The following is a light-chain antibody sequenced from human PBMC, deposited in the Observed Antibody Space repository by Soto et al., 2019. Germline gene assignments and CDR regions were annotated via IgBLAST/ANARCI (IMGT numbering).Light chain of an antibody. CDR2: DAS. Sequence: DIQMTQSPSTLSASVGDRVTITCRASQSISNLLAWYQQKPGKAPKLLIYDASILESGVPSRFSGSGSGTEFTLTITSLQPDDFAAYYCQHYNSYSSTFGQGTKVDIK. V-gene: IGKV1-5*01. J-gene: IGKJ1*01. CDR1: QSISNL. CDR3: QHYNSYSST.